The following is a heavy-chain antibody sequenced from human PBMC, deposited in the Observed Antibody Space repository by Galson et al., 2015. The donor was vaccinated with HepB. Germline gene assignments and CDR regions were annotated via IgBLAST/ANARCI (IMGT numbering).Heavy chain of an antibody. CDR3: ARARKIAVKAGPGPWEGNAFDI. J-gene: IGHJ3*02. Sequence: SVKVSCKASGYTFTSYYMHWVRQAPGQGLEWMGIINPSGGSTSYAQEFQGRVTMTRDTSTSTVYMELSSLRSEDTAVYYCARARKIAVKAGPGPWEGNAFDIWGQGTMVTVSS. CDR2: INPSGGST. D-gene: IGHD6-19*01. CDR1: GYTFTSYY. V-gene: IGHV1-46*01.